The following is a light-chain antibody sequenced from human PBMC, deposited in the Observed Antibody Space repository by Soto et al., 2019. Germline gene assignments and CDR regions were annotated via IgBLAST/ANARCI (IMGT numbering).Light chain of an antibody. CDR3: QQRSNWPGT. CDR2: DAS. J-gene: IGKJ1*01. Sequence: EIVLTQSPATLSLSPGERATRSCRASQSVRSSLAWYQQQTGQAPRLLIFDASNRATGIPARFNGSGSGTDFTLTISSLEPEDFVVYYCQQRSNWPGTFGQGIKVDIK. V-gene: IGKV3-11*01. CDR1: QSVRSS.